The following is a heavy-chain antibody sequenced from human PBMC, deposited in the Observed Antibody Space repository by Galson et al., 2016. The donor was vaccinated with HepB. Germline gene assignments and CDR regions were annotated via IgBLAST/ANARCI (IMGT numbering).Heavy chain of an antibody. CDR1: GFTFSHAW. CDR3: TTDRWGYLDYVVGY. Sequence: SLRLSCAASGFTFSHAWMNWVRQAPGKGLEWVGRIVSKSDGETTDYAAPVKGRFTISRDDSKNTLYLQKNSLKIEDTAVYYCTTDRWGYLDYVVGYGGQGTLVTVSS. D-gene: IGHD3-16*01. J-gene: IGHJ4*02. V-gene: IGHV3-15*07. CDR2: IVSKSDGETT.